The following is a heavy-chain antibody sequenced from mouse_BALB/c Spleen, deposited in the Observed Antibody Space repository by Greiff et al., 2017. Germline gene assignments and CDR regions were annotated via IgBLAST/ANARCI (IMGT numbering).Heavy chain of an antibody. CDR3: AREGQLGYEGAMDY. V-gene: IGHV1-14*01. J-gene: IGHJ4*01. D-gene: IGHD3-1*01. CDR2: INPYNDGT. Sequence: EVQLQQSGPELVKPGASVKMSCKASGYTFTSYVMHWVKQKPGQGLEWIGYINPYNDGTKYNEKFKGKATLTSDKSSSTAYMELSSLTSEDSAVYYCAREGQLGYEGAMDYWGQGTSVTVSS. CDR1: GYTFTSYV.